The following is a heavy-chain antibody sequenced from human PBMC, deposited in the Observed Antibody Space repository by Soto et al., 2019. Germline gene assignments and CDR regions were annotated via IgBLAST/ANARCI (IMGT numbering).Heavy chain of an antibody. V-gene: IGHV4-31*03. D-gene: IGHD2-2*02. J-gene: IGHJ5*02. CDR1: GGSISSGGYY. CDR3: ARVGVPAAISELGSRLDP. CDR2: IYYSGST. Sequence: PSETLSLTCTVSGGSISSGGYYWSWIRQHPGKGLEWIGYIYYSGSTYYNPSLKSRVTISVDTSKNQFSLKLSSVTAADTAVYYCARVGVPAAISELGSRLDPWGQGTLVTVSS.